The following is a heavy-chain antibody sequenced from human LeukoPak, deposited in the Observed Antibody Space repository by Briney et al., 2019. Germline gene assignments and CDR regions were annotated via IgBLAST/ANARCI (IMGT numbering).Heavy chain of an antibody. CDR1: GYRXTSYG. D-gene: IGHD2-15*01. J-gene: IGHJ5*02. V-gene: IGHV1-18*01. CDR3: AREGYCSGGTCYSTMNWFDP. CDR2: TSSYNGNT. Sequence: ASVTVSCKASGYRXTSYGITWVRQAPGQGLEWMGWTSSYNGNTNYAQKLQGRVTLTTDTSTSTAYMELRSLRSDDTAVYYCAREGYCSGGTCYSTMNWFDPWGQGTLVTVSS.